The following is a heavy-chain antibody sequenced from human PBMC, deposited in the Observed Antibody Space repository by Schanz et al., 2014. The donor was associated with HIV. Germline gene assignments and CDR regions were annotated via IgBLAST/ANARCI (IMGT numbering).Heavy chain of an antibody. J-gene: IGHJ3*01. D-gene: IGHD2-21*01. CDR2: INSDNGT. Sequence: QVQLVQSGAEVKKPGASVTVSCKASAYSFSGYYIHWVRQAPGQGLEWMGWINSDNGTNYAQEFQGRVTMTRDTSIGTAYMELRSLRADDTAVYYCARGGYYRGVGDYYVTTFDYWGRGTKVTVSS. CDR1: AYSFSGYY. CDR3: ARGGYYRGVGDYYVTTFDY. V-gene: IGHV1-2*02.